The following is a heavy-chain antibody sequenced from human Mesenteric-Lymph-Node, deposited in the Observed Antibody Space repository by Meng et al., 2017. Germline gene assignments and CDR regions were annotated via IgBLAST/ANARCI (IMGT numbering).Heavy chain of an antibody. D-gene: IGHD3-10*01. J-gene: IGHJ5*02. CDR1: GGSFSGYY. V-gene: IGHV4-34*09. CDR3: ARASYGSGSPLGESWFDP. CDR2: INYTGST. Sequence: VQRQESGPGLLNPSETLSLPCGVYGGSFSGYYWYWIRQSPGKGLEWIGEINYTGSTSYNPSLRSRVTISVDTSKNQFSLKLSSVTAADTAVYYCARASYGSGSPLGESWFDPWGQGTLVTVSS.